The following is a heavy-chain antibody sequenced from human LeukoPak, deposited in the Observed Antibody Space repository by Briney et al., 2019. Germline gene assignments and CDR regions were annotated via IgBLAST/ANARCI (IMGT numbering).Heavy chain of an antibody. CDR2: IIPSFGTA. Sequence: SVKVSCKASGGTFSSYAISWVRQAPGQGLEWMGGIIPSFGTANYAQKFQGRVTITTDESTSPAYMELSSLRSEYTGVYYCAREITMVRGARAGFDYWGRGTLVTVSS. D-gene: IGHD3-10*01. V-gene: IGHV1-69*05. J-gene: IGHJ4*02. CDR3: AREITMVRGARAGFDY. CDR1: GGTFSSYA.